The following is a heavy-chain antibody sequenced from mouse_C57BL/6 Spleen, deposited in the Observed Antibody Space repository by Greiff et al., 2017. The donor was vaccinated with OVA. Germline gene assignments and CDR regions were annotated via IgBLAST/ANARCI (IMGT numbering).Heavy chain of an antibody. J-gene: IGHJ1*03. CDR1: GYTFTSYW. CDR2: IHPNSGST. CDR3: ARKDYYGSSEV. Sequence: QVQLQQPGAELVKPGASVKLSCKASGYTFTSYWMHWVKQRPGQGLEWIGMIHPNSGSTNYNEKFKSKATLTVDKSSSTAYMQLSSLTSEDSAVYYCARKDYYGSSEVWGKGTTVTVSS. D-gene: IGHD1-1*01. V-gene: IGHV1-64*01.